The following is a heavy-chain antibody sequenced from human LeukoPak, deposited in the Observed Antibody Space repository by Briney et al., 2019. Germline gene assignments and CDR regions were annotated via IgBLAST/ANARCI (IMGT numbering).Heavy chain of an antibody. CDR1: GGSFSGYY. V-gene: IGHV4-34*01. Sequence: SETLSLTCAVYGGSFSGYYWSWIRQPPGKGLEWIGEINHNGSTNYNPSLKSRVTISVDTSKNQFSLRLSSVNPADTAVYYCAKWLLFNRYYYGIDVWGRGTTVTVSS. CDR3: AKWLLFNRYYYGIDV. CDR2: INHNGST. J-gene: IGHJ6*02. D-gene: IGHD5-24*01.